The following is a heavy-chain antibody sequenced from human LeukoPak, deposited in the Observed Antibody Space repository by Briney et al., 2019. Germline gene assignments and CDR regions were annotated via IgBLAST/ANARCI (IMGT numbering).Heavy chain of an antibody. CDR1: GGSISSYY. CDR3: ARTIVVVPAAQNWFDP. CDR2: IYYSGST. D-gene: IGHD2-2*01. Sequence: SETLSLTCTVSGGSISSYYWSWIRQPPGKGLEWIGYIYYSGSTNYNPSLKSRVTISVDTSKNQFSLKLSSVTAADTAVYYCARTIVVVPAAQNWFDPWGQGTLVTVSS. J-gene: IGHJ5*02. V-gene: IGHV4-59*08.